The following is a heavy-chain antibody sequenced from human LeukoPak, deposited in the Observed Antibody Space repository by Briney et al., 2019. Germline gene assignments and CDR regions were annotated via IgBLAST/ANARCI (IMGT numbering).Heavy chain of an antibody. CDR2: MNPNSGNT. Sequence: ASVKVSCKASGYTFTSYDINWVRQATGQGLEWMGWMNPNSGNTGYAQKFQGRLTMTRDMSTSTVYMELSSLRSEDTALYYCATAGRRLFGVLIPLSFDYWGQGTLVTVPS. CDR1: GYTFTSYD. D-gene: IGHD3-3*01. CDR3: ATAGRRLFGVLIPLSFDY. J-gene: IGHJ4*02. V-gene: IGHV1-8*02.